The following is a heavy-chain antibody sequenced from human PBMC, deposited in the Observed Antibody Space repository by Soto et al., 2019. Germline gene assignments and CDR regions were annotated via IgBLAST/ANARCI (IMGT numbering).Heavy chain of an antibody. D-gene: IGHD3-16*01. CDR1: GGSISSGDAY. CDR2: IYHRGSP. Sequence: LSLTCTVSGGSISSGDAYWSWIRQSPGKGLEWIGYIYHRGSPYYNPSLESRVTISVDTSKNQFSLKLNSVTAADTAVYYCAREGAASHSYYYGTDVWGQGTTVTVSS. CDR3: AREGAASHSYYYGTDV. J-gene: IGHJ6*02. V-gene: IGHV4-30-4*01.